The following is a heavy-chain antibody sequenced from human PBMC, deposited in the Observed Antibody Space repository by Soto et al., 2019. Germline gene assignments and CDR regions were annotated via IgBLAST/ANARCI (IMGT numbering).Heavy chain of an antibody. J-gene: IGHJ6*02. CDR3: ARANPHLVPAATYGMDV. V-gene: IGHV1-69*12. CDR1: GGTFSSYA. D-gene: IGHD2-2*01. Sequence: QVQLVQSGAEVKKPGSSVKVSCKASGGTFSSYAISWVRQAPGQGLEWMGGIIPIFGTANYAQKFQGRVTITADESTSTAYRELGSLRSDDTAVYYCARANPHLVPAATYGMDVWGQGTTVTVSS. CDR2: IIPIFGTA.